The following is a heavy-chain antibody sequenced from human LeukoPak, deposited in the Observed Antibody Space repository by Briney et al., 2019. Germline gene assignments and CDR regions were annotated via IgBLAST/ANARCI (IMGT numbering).Heavy chain of an antibody. CDR3: AREMGSVYFDY. D-gene: IGHD3-10*01. Sequence: GGSLRLSCAASGFSFGSYGIHWVRQTPGKGLEWVADVSYDGSNKDDSDSVKGRFTISRDNSKNTVNLQMHRLRVEDTAVYYCAREMGSVYFDYWGQGTGVMVSS. CDR2: VSYDGSNK. J-gene: IGHJ4*02. CDR1: GFSFGSYG. V-gene: IGHV3-33*01.